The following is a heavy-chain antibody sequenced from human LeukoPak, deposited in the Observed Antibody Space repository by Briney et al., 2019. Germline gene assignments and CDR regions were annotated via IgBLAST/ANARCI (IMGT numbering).Heavy chain of an antibody. D-gene: IGHD5-12*01. CDR2: INPNSGST. CDR1: GYTFTGYY. CDR3: PRSPGSKWLRRAGGDFDY. Sequence: VASVKLPCKASGYTFTGYYMHWVRQAPGQRLEWMGWINPNSGSTNYAQKVEGRVSMTRDTSISTDYMELSRLRSDDTAVYYCPRSPGSKWLRRAGGDFDYWGQGTLVTVSS. V-gene: IGHV1-2*02. J-gene: IGHJ4*02.